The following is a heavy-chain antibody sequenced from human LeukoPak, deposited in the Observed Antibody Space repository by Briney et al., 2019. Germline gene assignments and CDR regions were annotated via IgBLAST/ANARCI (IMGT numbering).Heavy chain of an antibody. CDR3: VSFYETY. J-gene: IGHJ4*02. V-gene: IGHV3-7*01. CDR2: INQDGSEK. D-gene: IGHD2/OR15-2a*01. Sequence: PGGSLRLSCAASGFTFSSYWTSWVRQAPGKGLEWVANINQDGSEKYYVDSVKGRFTISRDSARNSLYLQMNSLRAEDTAVYYCVSFYETYWGRGTLVTVSS. CDR1: GFTFSSYW.